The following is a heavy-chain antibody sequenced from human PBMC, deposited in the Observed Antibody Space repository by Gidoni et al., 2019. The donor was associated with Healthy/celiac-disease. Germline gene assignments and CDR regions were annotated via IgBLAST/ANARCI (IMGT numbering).Heavy chain of an antibody. D-gene: IGHD2-15*01. Sequence: EVQLVESGGGLVKPGGSLRLSCAASGFTFSSYSMNWVRQAPGKGLEWVSSISSSSSYIYYADSVKGRFTISRDNAKNSLYLQMNSLRAEDTAVYYCARDNSEYCSGGSCYSGWGQGTLVTVSS. CDR3: ARDNSEYCSGGSCYSG. CDR1: GFTFSSYS. CDR2: ISSSSSYI. V-gene: IGHV3-21*01. J-gene: IGHJ4*02.